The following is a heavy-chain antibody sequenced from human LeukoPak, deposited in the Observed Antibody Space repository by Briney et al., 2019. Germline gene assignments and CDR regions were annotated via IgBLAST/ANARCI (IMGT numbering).Heavy chain of an antibody. CDR3: ARDFWTTVTTSDY. Sequence: PGGSLRLSCAASGFTFSSYSMNWVRQAPGKGLEGVSSISSSSSYIYYADSVKGRFTISRDNAKNSLYLQMNSLRAEDTAVYYCARDFWTTVTTSDYWGQGTLVTVSS. V-gene: IGHV3-21*01. CDR1: GFTFSSYS. J-gene: IGHJ4*02. CDR2: ISSSSSYI. D-gene: IGHD4-17*01.